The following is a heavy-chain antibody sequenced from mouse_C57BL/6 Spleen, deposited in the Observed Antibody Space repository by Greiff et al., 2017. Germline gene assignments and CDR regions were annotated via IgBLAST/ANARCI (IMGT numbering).Heavy chain of an antibody. D-gene: IGHD5-1*01. V-gene: IGHV2-9-1*01. CDR3: ARSTDWFAY. CDR2: IWTGGGT. Sequence: VKVVESGPGLVAPSQSLSITCTVSGFSLTSYAISWVRQPPGKGLEWLGVIWTGGGTNYNSALKSRLSISKDNSKSQVFLKMNSLQTDDTAGYYCARSTDWFAYWGQGTLVTVSA. J-gene: IGHJ3*01. CDR1: GFSLTSYA.